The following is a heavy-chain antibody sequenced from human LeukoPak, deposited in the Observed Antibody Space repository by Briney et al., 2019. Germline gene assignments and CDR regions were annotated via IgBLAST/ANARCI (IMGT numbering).Heavy chain of an antibody. D-gene: IGHD2-21*02. Sequence: PGGSLRLSCTASGFTFGDYAMSWVRQAPGKGLEWVGFIRSKAYGGTTEYAASVKGRFTISRDDSKSIAYLQMNSLKTEDTAVYYCTRSGGDSPFRPFDYWGQGTLVTVSS. V-gene: IGHV3-49*04. CDR2: IRSKAYGGTT. CDR3: TRSGGDSPFRPFDY. J-gene: IGHJ4*02. CDR1: GFTFGDYA.